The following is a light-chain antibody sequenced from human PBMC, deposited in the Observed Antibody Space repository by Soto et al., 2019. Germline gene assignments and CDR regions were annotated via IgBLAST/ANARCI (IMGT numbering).Light chain of an antibody. J-gene: IGKJ1*01. CDR3: QQYYTYPRT. V-gene: IGKV4-1*01. CDR1: QSVLDSSSNKNF. CDR2: WAS. Sequence: DIVLTQSPESLAVSLGERATINCKSSQSVLDSSSNKNFVSWYQQKPGQPPKLLIYWASTRESGVPDRFSGSGSGTDFTLAIRSLQAEDVAVYYCQQYYTYPRTFGQGTKVEI.